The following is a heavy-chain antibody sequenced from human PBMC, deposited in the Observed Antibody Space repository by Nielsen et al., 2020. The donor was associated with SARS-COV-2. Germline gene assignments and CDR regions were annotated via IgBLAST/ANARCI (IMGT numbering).Heavy chain of an antibody. D-gene: IGHD5-12*01. V-gene: IGHV1-18*01. Sequence: ASVKVSCKASGYTFTTYGISWVRQAPGQGLEWMGWISAYNGNTNYAQKFQGRVTITADESTSTAYMELSSLRSEDTAVYYCASADSGPHFYFDYWGQGTLVTVSS. CDR1: GYTFTTYG. J-gene: IGHJ4*02. CDR3: ASADSGPHFYFDY. CDR2: ISAYNGNT.